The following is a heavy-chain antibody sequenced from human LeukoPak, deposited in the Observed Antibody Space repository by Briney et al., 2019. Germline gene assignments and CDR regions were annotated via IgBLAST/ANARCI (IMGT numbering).Heavy chain of an antibody. CDR3: ARHLLGYGDAFDI. CDR2: IDYSGNT. D-gene: IGHD2-15*01. V-gene: IGHV4-39*01. J-gene: IGHJ3*02. Sequence: SETLSLTCTVSGGSISSSSYYWGWIRQPPGRGLEWLGNIDYSGNTYHNPYLKSLVTLAVDTSKNQFTLKLSSVTATDTAVHYCARHLLGYGDAFDIWGQGTMVTVSS. CDR1: GGSISSSSYY.